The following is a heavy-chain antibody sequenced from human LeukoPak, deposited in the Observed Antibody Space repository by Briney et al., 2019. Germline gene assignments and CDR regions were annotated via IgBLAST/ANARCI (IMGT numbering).Heavy chain of an antibody. CDR1: GFTFNNYA. CDR2: ISGSGGTT. J-gene: IGHJ4*02. V-gene: IGHV3-23*01. Sequence: GGSLRLSCAASGFTFNNYAMSWVRQTPAQGLEWVSVISGSGGTTYYADSVKGRFSIFRDNSKKTLHLQMNNLRAEDTAVYFCAKIDFDYWGQGTLVTVSS. D-gene: IGHD3-22*01. CDR3: AKIDFDY.